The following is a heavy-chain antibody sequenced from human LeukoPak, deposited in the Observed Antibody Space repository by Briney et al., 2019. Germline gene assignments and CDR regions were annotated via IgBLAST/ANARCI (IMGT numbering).Heavy chain of an antibody. Sequence: ASVKVSCKASGYTFTNYGITWVRQAPGQGLEWMGLVSAYADNRNYVQKVQGRVAMTTDTSTTTAYMELRSLSSDDTAVYYCARDCIGCHGFDYWGQGPQVTVSS. CDR2: VSAYADNR. CDR3: ARDCIGCHGFDY. V-gene: IGHV1-18*01. CDR1: GYTFTNYG. J-gene: IGHJ4*02. D-gene: IGHD2-15*01.